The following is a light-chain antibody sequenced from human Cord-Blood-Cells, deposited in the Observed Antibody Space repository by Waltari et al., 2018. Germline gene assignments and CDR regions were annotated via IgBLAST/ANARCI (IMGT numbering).Light chain of an antibody. V-gene: IGKV3-11*01. Sequence: EIVLTQSPATLSLSPGERATLSCRASHSVSSYLPWYQQKPGQAPRLLIYDASNRATDIPARFSGSGSETDFTLTIRSLEPEDFGVYYCQQRSNWLTFGGGTKVEIK. CDR2: DAS. J-gene: IGKJ4*01. CDR1: HSVSSY. CDR3: QQRSNWLT.